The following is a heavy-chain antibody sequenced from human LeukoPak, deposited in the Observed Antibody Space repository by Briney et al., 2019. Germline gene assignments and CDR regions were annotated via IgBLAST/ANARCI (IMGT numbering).Heavy chain of an antibody. Sequence: PGGSLRLSCAASGFTFSDYYMSWIRQAPGEVLEWVSYISSSSSYTNYADSVKGRFTISRDNAKNSLYLQMNSLRAEDTAVYYCARDPSRFGESDPVFVYWGQGTLVTVSS. J-gene: IGHJ4*02. D-gene: IGHD3-10*01. CDR2: ISSSSSYT. V-gene: IGHV3-11*05. CDR3: ARDPSRFGESDPVFVY. CDR1: GFTFSDYY.